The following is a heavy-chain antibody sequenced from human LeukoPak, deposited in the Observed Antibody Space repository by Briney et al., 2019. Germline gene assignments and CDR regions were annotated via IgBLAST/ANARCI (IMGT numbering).Heavy chain of an antibody. D-gene: IGHD3-10*01. Sequence: PSETLSLTCAVYGGSFSGYYWSWIRQPPGKGLEWIGEINHSGSTNYNPSLKSRVTISVDTSKNQFSLKLSSVTAADTAVYYCASPRVRGVIMSYYYYGMDVWGQGTTVTVSS. V-gene: IGHV4-34*01. CDR1: GGSFSGYY. CDR3: ASPRVRGVIMSYYYYGMDV. CDR2: INHSGST. J-gene: IGHJ6*02.